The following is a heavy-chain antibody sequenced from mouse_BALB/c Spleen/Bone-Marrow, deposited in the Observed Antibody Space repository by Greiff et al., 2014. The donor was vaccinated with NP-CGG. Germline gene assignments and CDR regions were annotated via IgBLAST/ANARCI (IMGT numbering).Heavy chain of an antibody. CDR3: TRDWDDAMDY. CDR1: GFTFSGYW. J-gene: IGHJ4*01. V-gene: IGHV6-6*02. Sequence: DVMLVESGGGLVQPGGSMKLSCVASGFTFSGYWMNWVRQSPEKGLEWIAEIRLISNNYAPHYAESVKGRFTISRDDSKSSVYLQMNNLRAEDTGIYYCTRDWDDAMDYWGQGTSVTVSS. CDR2: IRLISNNYAP. D-gene: IGHD4-1*01.